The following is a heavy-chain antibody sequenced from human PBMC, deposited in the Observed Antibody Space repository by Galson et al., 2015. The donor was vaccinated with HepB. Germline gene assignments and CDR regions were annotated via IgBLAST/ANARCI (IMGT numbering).Heavy chain of an antibody. V-gene: IGHV3-7*03. D-gene: IGHD3-3*01. Sequence: SLRLSCAASGFTFSSYWMTWVRQAPGKGLEWVANINEDGSQKYYVDSVKGRFTISRDNAKNSLYLQMNSLRAEDTAVYYCARDGGFFRFDYWGQGTLVAVSS. CDR2: INEDGSQK. CDR1: GFTFSSYW. J-gene: IGHJ4*02. CDR3: ARDGGFFRFDY.